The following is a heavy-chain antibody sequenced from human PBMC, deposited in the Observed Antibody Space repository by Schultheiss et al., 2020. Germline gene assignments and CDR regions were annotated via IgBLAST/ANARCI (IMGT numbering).Heavy chain of an antibody. V-gene: IGHV5-51*01. J-gene: IGHJ4*02. D-gene: IGHD2-21*02. Sequence: GGSLRLSCKGSGYSFTSYWIGWVRQMPGKGLEWMGIIYPGDSDTRYSPSFQGQVTISADKSISTAYLQWSSLKASDTAMYYCARTTSDWYFDYWGQGTLVTVSS. CDR3: ARTTSDWYFDY. CDR2: IYPGDSDT. CDR1: GYSFTSYW.